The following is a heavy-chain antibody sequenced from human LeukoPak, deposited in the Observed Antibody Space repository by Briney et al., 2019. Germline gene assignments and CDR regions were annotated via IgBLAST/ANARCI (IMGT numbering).Heavy chain of an antibody. CDR3: AKGGDILTTYGMDV. CDR1: GFTFDDYA. J-gene: IGHJ6*02. Sequence: GGSLRLSCAASGFTFDDYAMHWVRQAPGKGLEWVSGISWSSGSIGYAGSVKGRFTISRDNAKNSLYLQMNSLRAEDTALYYCAKGGDILTTYGMDVWGQGTTVTVPS. V-gene: IGHV3-9*01. D-gene: IGHD3-9*01. CDR2: ISWSSGSI.